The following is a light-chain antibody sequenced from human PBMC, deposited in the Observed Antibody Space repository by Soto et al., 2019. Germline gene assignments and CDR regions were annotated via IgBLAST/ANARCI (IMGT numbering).Light chain of an antibody. V-gene: IGKV1-12*01. CDR2: TAS. J-gene: IGKJ3*01. CDR3: QQANSFPFT. Sequence: DIQMTQSPSSVSASVGDRVTITCRASQGISSRLAWYQQIPGKAPKLLIYTASSLQSRVPSRFSGSGSGTDFTLTISNLQPEDFAIYYCQQANSFPFTFGPGTKVDIK. CDR1: QGISSR.